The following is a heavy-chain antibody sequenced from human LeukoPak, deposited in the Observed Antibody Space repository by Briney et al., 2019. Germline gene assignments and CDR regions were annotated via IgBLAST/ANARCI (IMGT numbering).Heavy chain of an antibody. V-gene: IGHV4-4*02. Sequence: SETLSLTCVVSGVSISSNNWWSWVRQPPGKGLEWIGEMYHSGSTNYNPSLKSRVTISVDKSKNQFSLKLSSVTAADTAVYFCARDLGTAGRPNDNWGQGTLVTVSS. CDR3: ARDLGTAGRPNDN. CDR2: MYHSGST. CDR1: GVSISSNNW. J-gene: IGHJ4*02. D-gene: IGHD2-21*02.